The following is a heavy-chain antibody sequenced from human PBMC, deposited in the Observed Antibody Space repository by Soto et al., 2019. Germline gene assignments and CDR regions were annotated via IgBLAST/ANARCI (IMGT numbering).Heavy chain of an antibody. D-gene: IGHD1-20*01. CDR2: IIPIFGTA. J-gene: IGHJ6*02. Sequence: SVKVSCKASGGTFSSYAISWVRQAPGQGLEWMGGIIPIFGTANYAQKFQGRVTITADESTSTAYMELSSLRSEDTAVYYCARGPPTGVTGTYYYYYGMDVWGQGTTVTVSS. V-gene: IGHV1-69*13. CDR1: GGTFSSYA. CDR3: ARGPPTGVTGTYYYYYGMDV.